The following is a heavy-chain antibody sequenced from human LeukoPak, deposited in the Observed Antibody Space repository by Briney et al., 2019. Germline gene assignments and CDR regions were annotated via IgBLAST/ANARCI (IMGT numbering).Heavy chain of an antibody. CDR3: ARESSESMVIVVVRTGGFDP. J-gene: IGHJ5*02. Sequence: SETLSLTCTVSGGSISRSSYYWGWIRQPPGKVLEWIGSIYYSGSTYYNPSLKSRVTISVDTSKNQFSLKLSSVTAADTAVYYCARESSESMVIVVVRTGGFDPWGQGTLVTVSS. CDR2: IYYSGST. V-gene: IGHV4-39*07. CDR1: GGSISRSSYY. D-gene: IGHD3-22*01.